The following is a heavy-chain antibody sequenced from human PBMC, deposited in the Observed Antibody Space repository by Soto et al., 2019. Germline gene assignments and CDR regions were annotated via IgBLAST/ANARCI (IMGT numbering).Heavy chain of an antibody. J-gene: IGHJ6*02. Sequence: ASVKVSCKASGYTFTGYYMHWVRQAPGQGLEWMGWINPNSGGTNYAQKFQGWVTMTRDTSISTAYMELSRLRSDDTAVYYCAREPLLSSSWYRGMDVWGQGTTVTVSS. CDR3: AREPLLSSSWYRGMDV. D-gene: IGHD6-13*01. CDR2: INPNSGGT. V-gene: IGHV1-2*04. CDR1: GYTFTGYY.